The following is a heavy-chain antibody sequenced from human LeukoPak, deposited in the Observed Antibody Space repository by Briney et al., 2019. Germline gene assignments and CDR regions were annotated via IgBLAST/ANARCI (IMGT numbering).Heavy chain of an antibody. V-gene: IGHV4-39*01. J-gene: IGHJ6*03. CDR3: ARRRIAAAFPPYYYYMDV. CDR1: GGSISSSSYY. Sequence: SETLSLTCTVSGGSISSSSYYWGWIRQSPGKGLEWIGSIYYSGSTYYNPSLKSRVTISVDTSKNQFSLKLSSVTAADTAVYYCARRRIAAAFPPYYYYMDVWGKGTTVTVSS. CDR2: IYYSGST. D-gene: IGHD6-13*01.